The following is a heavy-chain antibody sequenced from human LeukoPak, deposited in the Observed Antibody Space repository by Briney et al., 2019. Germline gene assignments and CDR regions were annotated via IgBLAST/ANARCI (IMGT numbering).Heavy chain of an antibody. CDR1: GFTFSDYY. CDR2: ISSSGSTI. D-gene: IGHD1-1*01. CDR3: ARGTRGFNDPVPFDY. Sequence: GGSLRLSCAASGFTFSDYYMSWIRQAPGKGLEWVSYISSSGSTIYYADSVKGRFTISGDNAKNSLYLQMNSLRAEDTAVYYCARGTRGFNDPVPFDYWGQGTLVTVSS. V-gene: IGHV3-11*01. J-gene: IGHJ4*02.